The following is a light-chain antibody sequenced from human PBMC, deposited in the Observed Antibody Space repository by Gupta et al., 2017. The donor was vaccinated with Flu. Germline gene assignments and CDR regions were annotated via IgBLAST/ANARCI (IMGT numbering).Light chain of an antibody. CDR2: EGR. CDR3: QSYDVNSRV. Sequence: TVTISCTRSSGSIASNYVQWYQQRPGSSPTTVIYEGRRRPSGVPDRFSGAVDSSSNSASLTISGLKTEDEADYYCQSYDVNSRVFGGWTKLTVL. J-gene: IGLJ3*02. V-gene: IGLV6-57*01. CDR1: SGSIASNY.